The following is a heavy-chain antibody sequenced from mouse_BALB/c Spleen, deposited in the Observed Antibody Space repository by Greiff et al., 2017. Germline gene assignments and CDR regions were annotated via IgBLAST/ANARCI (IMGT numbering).Heavy chain of an antibody. CDR3: AREEYYGSKGFAY. Sequence: QVQLKQSGPGLVAPSQSLSITCTVSGFSLPSYGVHWVRQPPGKGLEWLGVIWAGGSPNYNSALMSSLSISKDNAKSQVFLKMNSLQTDDTAMYYCAREEYYGSKGFAYWGQGTLVTVSA. V-gene: IGHV2-9*02. J-gene: IGHJ3*01. D-gene: IGHD1-1*01. CDR1: GFSLPSYG. CDR2: IWAGGSP.